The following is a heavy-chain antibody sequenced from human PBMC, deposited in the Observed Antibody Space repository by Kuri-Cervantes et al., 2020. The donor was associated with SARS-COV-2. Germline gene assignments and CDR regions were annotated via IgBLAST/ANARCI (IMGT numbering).Heavy chain of an antibody. J-gene: IGHJ6*02. CDR2: ISPNSGGT. CDR3: ARDLLIVGATAYYYYGMDV. V-gene: IGHV1-2*04. Sequence: ASVKVSCKASGYTFTSYGISWVRQAPGQGLEWMGWISPNSGGTNYAQKFQGWVTMTRDTSISTAYMELSRLRSDDTAVYYCARDLLIVGATAYYYYGMDVWGQGTTVTVSS. CDR1: GYTFTSYG. D-gene: IGHD1-26*01.